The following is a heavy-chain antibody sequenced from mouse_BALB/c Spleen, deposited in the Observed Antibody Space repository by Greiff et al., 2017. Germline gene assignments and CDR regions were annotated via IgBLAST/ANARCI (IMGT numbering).Heavy chain of an antibody. Sequence: EVKLMESGPGLVKPSQSLSLTCSVTGYSITSGYYWNWIRQFPGNKLEWMGYISYDGSNNYNPSLKNRISITRDTSKNQFFLKLNSVTTEDTATYYCASSSYYDAYWGQGTLVTVSA. CDR2: ISYDGSN. J-gene: IGHJ3*01. CDR1: GYSITSGYY. V-gene: IGHV3-6*02. CDR3: ASSSYYDAY. D-gene: IGHD1-1*01.